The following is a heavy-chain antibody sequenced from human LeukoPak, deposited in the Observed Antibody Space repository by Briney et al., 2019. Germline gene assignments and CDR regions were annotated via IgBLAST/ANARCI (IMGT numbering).Heavy chain of an antibody. CDR1: GFTFNNYG. Sequence: PGGSLRLSCAASGFTFNNYGMHWVRQAPGKGLEWVAFIRYDGSNKYYADSVKGRFTISRDNSKNTLYLQMNSLRAEDTAVYYCAKDLEPAAIRVFDYWGQGTLVTVSS. CDR2: IRYDGSNK. CDR3: AKDLEPAAIRVFDY. J-gene: IGHJ4*02. D-gene: IGHD2-2*01. V-gene: IGHV3-30*02.